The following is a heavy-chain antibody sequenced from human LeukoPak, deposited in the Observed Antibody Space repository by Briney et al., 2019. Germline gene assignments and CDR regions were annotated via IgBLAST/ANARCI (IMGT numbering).Heavy chain of an antibody. CDR1: GFTFSSYS. J-gene: IGHJ6*03. V-gene: IGHV3-21*01. D-gene: IGHD3-3*01. Sequence: GGSLRLSCAASGFTFSSYSMNWVRQAPGKGLEWVSSISSSSSYIYYADSVKGRFTISRDNAKNSLYLQMNSLRAEDTAVYYCARVRDFWCGLKYYYMDVWGKGTTVTVSS. CDR2: ISSSSSYI. CDR3: ARVRDFWCGLKYYYMDV.